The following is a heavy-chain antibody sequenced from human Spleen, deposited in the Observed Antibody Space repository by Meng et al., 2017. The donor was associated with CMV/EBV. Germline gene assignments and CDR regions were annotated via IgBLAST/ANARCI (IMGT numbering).Heavy chain of an antibody. J-gene: IGHJ6*02. Sequence: GESLKISCAASGFTFSSYWMSWVRQAPGKGLDWVSYISSSGYTIYYSDSVKGRFTVSRDNARNSLFLQMNSLRAEDTAVYYCATPLLPPSYCSSTSCYGAYYGMDVWGQGTTVTVSS. CDR2: ISSSGYTI. V-gene: IGHV3-48*04. CDR3: ATPLLPPSYCSSTSCYGAYYGMDV. D-gene: IGHD2-2*01. CDR1: GFTFSSYW.